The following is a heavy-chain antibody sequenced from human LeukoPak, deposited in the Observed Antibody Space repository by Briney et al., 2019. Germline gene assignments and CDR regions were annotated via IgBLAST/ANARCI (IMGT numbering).Heavy chain of an antibody. Sequence: GGSLRLSCAASGFTFSSYAMSWVRQAPGKGLEWVSAISRSGGSTYYADSVKGRFTISRDNSKNTLYLQMNSLRAEDTAVDYCANRITMVRGVILSYGMDVWGKGTTVTVSS. J-gene: IGHJ6*04. CDR1: GFTFSSYA. V-gene: IGHV3-23*01. CDR3: ANRITMVRGVILSYGMDV. CDR2: ISRSGGST. D-gene: IGHD3-10*01.